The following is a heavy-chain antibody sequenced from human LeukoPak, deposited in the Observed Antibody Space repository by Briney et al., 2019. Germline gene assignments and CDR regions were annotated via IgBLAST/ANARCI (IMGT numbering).Heavy chain of an antibody. CDR1: GGSFSGYY. D-gene: IGHD3-16*02. CDR2: INHSGST. CDR3: ARGRNGWILNDYVWGSYRYTFDY. V-gene: IGHV4-34*01. J-gene: IGHJ4*02. Sequence: SETLSLTCAVYGGSFSGYYWSWIRQPPGKGLEWIGEINHSGSTNYNPSLKSRVTISVDTSKNQFSLKLSSVTAADTAVYYCARGRNGWILNDYVWGSYRYTFDYWGQGTLVTVSS.